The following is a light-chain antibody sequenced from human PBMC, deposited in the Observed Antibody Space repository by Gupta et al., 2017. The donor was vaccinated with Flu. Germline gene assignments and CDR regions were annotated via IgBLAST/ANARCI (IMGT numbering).Light chain of an antibody. Sequence: QSALTQPASVSGSPGPSITISCTGTSSDVGGYNYVSWYQQHPGKAHKLMIYEVSKRPTGVANRFSGSKSGNTAALTISGLQDEDEADYYGSAYTSSSTRVFGGGTKLTVL. J-gene: IGLJ2*01. CDR1: SSDVGGYNY. CDR3: SAYTSSSTRV. CDR2: EVS. V-gene: IGLV2-14*01.